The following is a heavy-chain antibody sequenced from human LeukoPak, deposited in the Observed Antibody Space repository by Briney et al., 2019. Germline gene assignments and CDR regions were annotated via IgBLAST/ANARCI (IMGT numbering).Heavy chain of an antibody. CDR1: GFTFSSYS. Sequence: GGPLRLSCAASGFTFSSYSMRWVRQAPGKGVEWVSAISGSRGITYYAGYVKGRFNISRDNSKNTLYLQMNSLRAEDTAVYYCAKTTVTNDYWGQGTLVTVSS. CDR2: ISGSRGIT. CDR3: AKTTVTNDY. V-gene: IGHV3-23*01. J-gene: IGHJ4*02. D-gene: IGHD4-17*01.